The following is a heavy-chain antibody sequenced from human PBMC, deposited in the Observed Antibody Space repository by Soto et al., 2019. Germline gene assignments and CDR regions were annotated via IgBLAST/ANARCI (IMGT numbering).Heavy chain of an antibody. D-gene: IGHD2-15*01. J-gene: IGHJ3*02. Sequence: PGGSLRLSCAASGFTFDDYGMSWVRQAPGKGLEWVSGINWNGGSTGYADSVKGRFTISRDNAKNSLYLQMNSLRAEDTALYYCASGSEYCSGGSCYDDAFDIWGQGTMVNVS. CDR3: ASGSEYCSGGSCYDDAFDI. CDR2: INWNGGST. CDR1: GFTFDDYG. V-gene: IGHV3-20*04.